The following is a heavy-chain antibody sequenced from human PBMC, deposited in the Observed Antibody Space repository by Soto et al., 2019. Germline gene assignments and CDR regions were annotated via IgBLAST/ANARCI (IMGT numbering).Heavy chain of an antibody. CDR2: ISGSGGST. V-gene: IGHV3-23*01. Sequence: VGSLRLSCAASGFTFSSYAMSWVRQAPGKGLEWVSAISGSGGSTYYADSVKGRFTISRDNSKNTLYLQMNSLRAEDTAVYYCAKDPAGQTRLPDYWGQGTLVTVPQ. CDR3: AKDPAGQTRLPDY. J-gene: IGHJ4*02. D-gene: IGHD6-6*01. CDR1: GFTFSSYA.